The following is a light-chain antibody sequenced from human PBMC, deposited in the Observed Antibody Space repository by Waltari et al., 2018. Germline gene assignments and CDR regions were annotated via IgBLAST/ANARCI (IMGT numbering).Light chain of an antibody. Sequence: SSELTQPPSASVSPGQPPRITCSADPLPKQYASWYQQKPAQAPVLVIYKDSERPSGRPQGFSGSSSGTTGTLTISGVQAEDEADYYCQSADSSGTPWVFGGGTKLTVL. J-gene: IGLJ3*02. CDR2: KDS. CDR3: QSADSSGTPWV. CDR1: PLPKQY. V-gene: IGLV3-25*03.